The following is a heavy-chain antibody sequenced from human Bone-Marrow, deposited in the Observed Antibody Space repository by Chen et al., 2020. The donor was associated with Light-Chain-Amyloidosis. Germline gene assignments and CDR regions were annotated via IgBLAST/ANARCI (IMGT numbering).Heavy chain of an antibody. Sequence: QVQLQESGPGLVKPSQTLSLTCTVSGDSLFNDKYYWHWIRQPAGKVLEWIGRVYNSGSTRYNPSLKRRITISVNTAKNQFSLNLTSVTATDTAVYYCVRDVMSTTGHRWFESWGQGTVVTVS. CDR2: VYNSGST. D-gene: IGHD1-26*01. V-gene: IGHV4-61*02. CDR3: VRDVMSTTGHRWFES. J-gene: IGHJ5*01. CDR1: GDSLFNDKYY.